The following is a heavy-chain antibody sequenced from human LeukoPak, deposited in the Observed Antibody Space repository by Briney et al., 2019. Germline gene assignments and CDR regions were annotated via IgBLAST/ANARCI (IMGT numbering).Heavy chain of an antibody. J-gene: IGHJ5*02. V-gene: IGHV3-48*04. D-gene: IGHD3-3*01. CDR1: GFTFSSYS. Sequence: GGSLRLSCAASGFTFSSYSMNWVRQAPGEGLEWVSYISGSSSTIYYADSVKGRFTISRDNAKNSLYLQMNSLRAEDTAVYYCAKGSATIFGVVTNWFDPWGQGTLVTVSS. CDR2: ISGSSSTI. CDR3: AKGSATIFGVVTNWFDP.